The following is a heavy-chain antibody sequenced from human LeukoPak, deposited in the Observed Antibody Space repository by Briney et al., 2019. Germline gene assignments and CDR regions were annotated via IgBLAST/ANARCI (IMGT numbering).Heavy chain of an antibody. CDR2: IFYSGST. Sequence: SETLSLTCSVSSGSISSSIYYWGWIRQPPGKGLEWIGTIFYSGSTYYNPSLKSRVTISVDTSKNQFSLKLSSVTAADTAVYFCARHTRVVAGRAFDYWGQGTLVTVSS. J-gene: IGHJ4*02. D-gene: IGHD6-19*01. CDR1: SGSISSSIYY. CDR3: ARHTRVVAGRAFDY. V-gene: IGHV4-39*01.